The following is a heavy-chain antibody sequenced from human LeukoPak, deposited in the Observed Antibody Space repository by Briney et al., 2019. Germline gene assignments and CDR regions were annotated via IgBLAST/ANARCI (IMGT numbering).Heavy chain of an antibody. CDR3: AKVNSSSSVFDH. CDR2: IRYDGSNK. V-gene: IGHV3-30*02. Sequence: PGGSLRLSCAASGFTFSSYGMHWVRQAPGKGLEWVAFIRYDGSNKYYADSVKGRFTISRDNSKNTLYLQMNSLRAEDTAVYYCAKVNSSSSVFDHWGQGTLVTVSS. CDR1: GFTFSSYG. D-gene: IGHD6-6*01. J-gene: IGHJ4*02.